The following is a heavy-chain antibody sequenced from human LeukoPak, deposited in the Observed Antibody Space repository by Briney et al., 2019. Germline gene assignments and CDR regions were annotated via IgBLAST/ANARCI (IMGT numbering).Heavy chain of an antibody. Sequence: SETLSLTCTVSGGSISSHYCSWIRQPPGKGLEWIGYIYYSGSTNYNPSLKSRVTISVDTSKNQFSLKLSSVTAADTAVYYCARRYRDGYNTLDYWGQGTLVTVSS. V-gene: IGHV4-59*11. CDR2: IYYSGST. D-gene: IGHD5-24*01. CDR3: ARRYRDGYNTLDY. CDR1: GGSISSHY. J-gene: IGHJ4*02.